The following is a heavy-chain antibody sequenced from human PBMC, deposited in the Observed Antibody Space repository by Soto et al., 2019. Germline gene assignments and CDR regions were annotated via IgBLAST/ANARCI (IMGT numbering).Heavy chain of an antibody. CDR3: TRLGSSNSSGSRSSDY. D-gene: IGHD6-25*01. CDR2: IRSKANSYAT. CDR1: GFTFSGSA. V-gene: IGHV3-73*01. Sequence: PGGSLRLSCAASGFTFSGSAMHWVRQASGKGLEWVGRIRSKANSYATAYAASVKGRFTISRDDSKNTAYLQMNSLKTEDTAVYYCTRLGSSNSSGSRSSDYWGQGTLVTVSS. J-gene: IGHJ4*02.